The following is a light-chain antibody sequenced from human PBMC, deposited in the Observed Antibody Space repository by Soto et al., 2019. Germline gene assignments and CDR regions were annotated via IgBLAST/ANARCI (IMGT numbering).Light chain of an antibody. Sequence: QSFLTQPPSVSAAPGQKVTISCSGSSSNIGKNFISWYQQLPGTAPKLLIYDNTQRPLGIPDRFSASKSGTSGTLDITGLQTGDEADYYCGSWDTSLSAGVFGTGTKVTVL. CDR2: DNT. V-gene: IGLV1-51*01. CDR3: GSWDTSLSAGV. CDR1: SSNIGKNF. J-gene: IGLJ1*01.